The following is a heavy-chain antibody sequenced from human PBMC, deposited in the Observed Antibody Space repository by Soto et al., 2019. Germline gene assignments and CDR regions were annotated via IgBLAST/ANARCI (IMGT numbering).Heavy chain of an antibody. Sequence: PSETLSLTCAVSSASVSTASYYWNWIRQPPGKGLEWIGYIYYSGSTNYNPSLKSRVTISVDTSKNQFSLKLSSVTAADTAVYYCARDCNDFWSVYLDYWGQGTLVTVSS. V-gene: IGHV4-61*01. CDR2: IYYSGST. CDR1: SASVSTASYY. J-gene: IGHJ4*02. D-gene: IGHD3-3*01. CDR3: ARDCNDFWSVYLDY.